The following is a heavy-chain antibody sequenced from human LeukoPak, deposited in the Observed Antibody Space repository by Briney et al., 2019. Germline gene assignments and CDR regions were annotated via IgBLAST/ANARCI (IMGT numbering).Heavy chain of an antibody. J-gene: IGHJ4*02. V-gene: IGHV3-7*03. Sequence: GGSLRLSCAASGFTFSSYWMSWLRQAPGKGPEWVANIKQDGSERYYVDSVKGRCTISRDNAKNSLYLQMNTLRAEDTAMYYCARDRSDTSGYSNFNYWGQGTLVTVSS. D-gene: IGHD3-22*01. CDR3: ARDRSDTSGYSNFNY. CDR2: IKQDGSER. CDR1: GFTFSSYW.